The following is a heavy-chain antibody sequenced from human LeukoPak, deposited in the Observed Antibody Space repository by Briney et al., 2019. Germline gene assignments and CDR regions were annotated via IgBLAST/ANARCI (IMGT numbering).Heavy chain of an antibody. D-gene: IGHD2-15*01. CDR1: GYTFTGYY. CDR3: ARAVVAATPTPH. Sequence: ASVKVSCKGSGYTFTGYYMHWVRQAPGQGLEWMGWINPNSGGTNYAQKFQGRVTMTRDTSISTAYMELSRLRSDDTAVYYCARAVVAATPTPHWGQGTLVTVSS. J-gene: IGHJ4*02. V-gene: IGHV1-2*02. CDR2: INPNSGGT.